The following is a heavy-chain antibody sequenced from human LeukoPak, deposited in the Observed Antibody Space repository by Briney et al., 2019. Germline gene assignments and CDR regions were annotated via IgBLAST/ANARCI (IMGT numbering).Heavy chain of an antibody. CDR1: GFTFSDYY. CDR2: ISSGSSYT. Sequence: SLRLSCAASGFTFSDYYMSWIRQAPAKGLDRVSYISSGSSYTDYADSVKGRFTISRDNAKNSLFLQMNSLRAEDTAVYFCARWGSGDSFDIWGQGTMVTVSS. J-gene: IGHJ3*02. CDR3: ARWGSGDSFDI. V-gene: IGHV3-11*06. D-gene: IGHD3-10*01.